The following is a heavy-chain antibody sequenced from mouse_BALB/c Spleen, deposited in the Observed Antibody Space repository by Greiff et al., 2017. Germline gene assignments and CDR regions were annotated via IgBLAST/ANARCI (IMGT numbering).Heavy chain of an antibody. CDR3: ACHHRYDDDDAQFAN. Sequence: QVQLMESGPGLVAPSQSLSITCTVSGFSLTSYGVHWVRRPPGKGLEWLGVIWAGGSTNYNSALMSRLSISKDNSKSQVFLKMNSLQTHDTAMYCRACHHRYDDDDAQFANWGQGTLGTVAA. V-gene: IGHV2-9*02. D-gene: IGHD2-4*01. J-gene: IGHJ3*01. CDR2: IWAGGST. CDR1: GFSLTSYG.